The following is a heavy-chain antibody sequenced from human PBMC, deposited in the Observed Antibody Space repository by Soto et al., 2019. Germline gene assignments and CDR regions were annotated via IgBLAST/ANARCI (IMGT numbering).Heavy chain of an antibody. D-gene: IGHD2-15*01. Sequence: QVQLVQSGAEVKKPGFSVTVYCQASACTFSSYAISWVRRAPGQGLQWMGGIIPIFGTSNYAPKFQGRVTITGDKPTSTAEKELSSLRSEDTAVDYCARDVVGYGRSPSESYYYYRMDVWGQGTTVTVSS. J-gene: IGHJ6*02. V-gene: IGHV1-69*06. CDR2: IIPIFGTS. CDR1: ACTFSSYA. CDR3: ARDVVGYGRSPSESYYYYRMDV.